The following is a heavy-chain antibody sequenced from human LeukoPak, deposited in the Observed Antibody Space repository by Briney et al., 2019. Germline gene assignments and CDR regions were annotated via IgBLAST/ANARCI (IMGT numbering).Heavy chain of an antibody. Sequence: PSETLSVTCTVSGGSISSSSYYWNWIRQPAGKRLEWIGRSYRSGSTNYNPSLKSRVTISVDTSKNQFSLKLSSVTAADTAVYYCAREGLNMVRGVIPKEAWGWFDPWGQGTLVTVSS. CDR1: GGSISSSSYY. J-gene: IGHJ5*02. CDR3: AREGLNMVRGVIPKEAWGWFDP. D-gene: IGHD3-10*01. CDR2: SYRSGST. V-gene: IGHV4-61*02.